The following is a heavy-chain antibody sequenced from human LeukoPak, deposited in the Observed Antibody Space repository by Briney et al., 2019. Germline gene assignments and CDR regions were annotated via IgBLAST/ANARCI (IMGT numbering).Heavy chain of an antibody. CDR2: MNLNSGNT. Sequence: ASVTVSFTSSVFSFTSYDIYWVRQATGPGLEWKGWMNLNSGNTGNAQKFQMRVTMTNNTATITAYTELSSLRSEDTAVYYCASAPYYFHYWVPGTLVTDSS. V-gene: IGHV1-8*01. CDR3: ASAPYYFHY. CDR1: VFSFTSYD. J-gene: IGHJ4*02.